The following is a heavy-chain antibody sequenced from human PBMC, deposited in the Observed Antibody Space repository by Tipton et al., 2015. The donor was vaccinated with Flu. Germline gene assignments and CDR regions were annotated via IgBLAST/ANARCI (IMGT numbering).Heavy chain of an antibody. Sequence: TLSLTCTVSGDSISSSSYYWVWIRQPPGKGLEWIGRIYYSGSTYFNPTLKSRVTISVDTPKNQFSLKLSSVTAADTAVYYSARDRSDPSGYNSGLPLNYYYYYGMDVWGQGTTVTVSS. CDR1: GDSISSSSYY. D-gene: IGHD5-18*01. CDR3: ARDRSDPSGYNSGLPLNYYYYYGMDV. V-gene: IGHV4-39*07. J-gene: IGHJ6*02. CDR2: IYYSGST.